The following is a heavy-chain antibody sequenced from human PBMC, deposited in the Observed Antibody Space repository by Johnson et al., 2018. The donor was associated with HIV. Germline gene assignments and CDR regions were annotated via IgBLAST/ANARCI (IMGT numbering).Heavy chain of an antibody. CDR1: GFTFDDYG. Sequence: VQLVESGGGVVRPGGSLRLSCAASGFTFDDYGMSWVRQAPGKGLEWVSGINWNGGSTGYADSVKGRFTISRDNSKNTLFLQMNSLRADDTAVFYCAIACRDGYTCDAYDIWGQGTMVTVSS. CDR2: INWNGGST. J-gene: IGHJ3*02. D-gene: IGHD5-24*01. V-gene: IGHV3-20*04. CDR3: AIACRDGYTCDAYDI.